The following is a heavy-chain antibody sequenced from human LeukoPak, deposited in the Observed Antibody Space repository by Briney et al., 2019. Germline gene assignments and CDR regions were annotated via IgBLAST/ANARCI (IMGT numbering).Heavy chain of an antibody. CDR2: ISSSSSYI. Sequence: PGGSLRLSCAASGFTFSSYSMNWVRQAPGKGLEWVSSISSSSSYIYYADSVKGRFTISRDNAKNSLYLQMNSLRAEDTAVYYCARPEDFWPDDAFDIWGQGTMVTVSS. J-gene: IGHJ3*02. CDR1: GFTFSSYS. CDR3: ARPEDFWPDDAFDI. V-gene: IGHV3-21*01. D-gene: IGHD3-3*01.